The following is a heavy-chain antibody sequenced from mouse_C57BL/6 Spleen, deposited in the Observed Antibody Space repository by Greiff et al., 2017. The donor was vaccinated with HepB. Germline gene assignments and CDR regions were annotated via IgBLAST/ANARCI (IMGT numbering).Heavy chain of an antibody. J-gene: IGHJ2*01. CDR1: GYTFTSYW. Sequence: QVQLQQPGAELVKPGASVKLSCKASGYTFTSYWMHWVKQRPGQGLEWIGMIHPISGSTNYNEKFKSKATLTVDKSSSTAYMQLSSLTSEDSAVYYCARDDEVLFDYWGQGTTLTVSS. CDR3: ARDDEVLFDY. CDR2: IHPISGST. D-gene: IGHD2-12*01. V-gene: IGHV1-64*01.